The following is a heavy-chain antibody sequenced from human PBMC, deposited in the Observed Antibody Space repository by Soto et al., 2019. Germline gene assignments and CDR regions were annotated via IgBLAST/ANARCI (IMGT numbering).Heavy chain of an antibody. V-gene: IGHV1-46*01. CDR3: ARGPKLTDFGDRGYYGMDV. CDR1: GYTFSNYY. Sequence: QVHLVQSGAEVKKPGASVTFPCKASGYTFSNYYMHWVRQAPGQGLEWVGIINPSGGGTTYAQNLLGRVTMPRETSTSTVYMELNSLRSEDTAVYFCARGPKLTDFGDRGYYGMDVWGHGTTVTVSS. D-gene: IGHD4-17*01. CDR2: INPSGGGT. J-gene: IGHJ6*02.